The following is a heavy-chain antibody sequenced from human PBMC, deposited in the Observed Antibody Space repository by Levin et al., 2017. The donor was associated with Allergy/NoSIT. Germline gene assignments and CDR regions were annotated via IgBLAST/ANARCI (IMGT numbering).Heavy chain of an antibody. CDR3: VRDFCDTTSCTEAFDF. Sequence: GESLKISCAASGFTFSIYSMNWVRQAPGKGLEWISSITSSGSQTYYTDSMKGRFTISRDNAKNSLYLQVISLRAEDTAVYYCVRDFCDTTSCTEAFDFWGQGTLVTVSS. CDR1: GFTFSIYS. D-gene: IGHD2-2*01. CDR2: ITSSGSQT. J-gene: IGHJ4*02. V-gene: IGHV3-21*01.